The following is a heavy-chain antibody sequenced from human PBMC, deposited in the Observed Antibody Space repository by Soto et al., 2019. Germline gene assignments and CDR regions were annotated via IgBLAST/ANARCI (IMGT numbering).Heavy chain of an antibody. CDR1: GASVSSSSYY. J-gene: IGHJ4*02. Sequence: SETLSLTCTVSGASVSSSSYYWSWIRQPPGKGLEWIGYISYSGNTNYNSSLKSRVTISKDTSENQFSLKVISVTAADTAVYYCASSTTGGTGFDYWGQGTLVTVSS. V-gene: IGHV4-61*01. D-gene: IGHD1-1*01. CDR2: ISYSGNT. CDR3: ASSTTGGTGFDY.